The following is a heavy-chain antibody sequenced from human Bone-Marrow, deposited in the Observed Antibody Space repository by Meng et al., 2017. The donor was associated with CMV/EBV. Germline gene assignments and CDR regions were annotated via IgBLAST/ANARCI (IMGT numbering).Heavy chain of an antibody. J-gene: IGHJ4*02. V-gene: IGHV1-2*02. CDR2: INPNSGGT. CDR3: ARFVVVPAAIPFLYFDY. CDR1: GYTFTGYY. Sequence: ASVKVSCKASGYTFTGYYIHWVRQAPGQGLEWMGWINPNSGGTNYAQKFQGRVTMTRDTSISTAYMELSRLRSDDTAVYYCARFVVVPAAIPFLYFDYWGQGTRVTGSS. D-gene: IGHD2-2*01.